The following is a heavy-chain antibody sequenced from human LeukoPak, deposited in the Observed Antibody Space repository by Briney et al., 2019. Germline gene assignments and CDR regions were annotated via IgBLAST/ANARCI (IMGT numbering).Heavy chain of an antibody. CDR2: ISSSSRYI. V-gene: IGHV3-21*01. CDR1: GFTFSSYS. Sequence: GGSLRLSCAASGFTFSSYSMNWVRQAPGKGLEWVSSISSSSRYIYYADSVKGRFTISRDNAKNSLYLQMNSLRAEDTAVYYCARSWELLLGDYFDYWGQGTLVTVSS. CDR3: ARSWELLLGDYFDY. J-gene: IGHJ4*02. D-gene: IGHD1-26*01.